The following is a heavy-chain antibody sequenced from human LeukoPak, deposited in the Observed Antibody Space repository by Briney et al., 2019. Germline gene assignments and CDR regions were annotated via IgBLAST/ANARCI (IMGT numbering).Heavy chain of an antibody. Sequence: SETLSLACAVYGGSFSGYYWSWIRQPPGKGLEWIGEINHSGSTNYNPSLKSRVTISVDTSKNQFSLKLSSVTAADTAVYYCARGVVGYGDYLDYWGQGTLVTVSS. J-gene: IGHJ4*02. CDR1: GGSFSGYY. CDR2: INHSGST. CDR3: ARGVVGYGDYLDY. D-gene: IGHD4-17*01. V-gene: IGHV4-34*01.